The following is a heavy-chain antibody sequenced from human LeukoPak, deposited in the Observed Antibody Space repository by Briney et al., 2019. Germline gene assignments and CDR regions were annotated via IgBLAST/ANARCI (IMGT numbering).Heavy chain of an antibody. CDR3: ARLNTVTTYGAFDI. D-gene: IGHD4-17*01. CDR1: GGSISSYY. J-gene: IGHJ3*02. Sequence: SETLSLTCTVSGGSISSYYWSWIRQPPGKGLEWIGYIYYSGSTNYNPSLKSRVTISVDTSKNQFSLKLSSVTAADTAVYYCARLNTVTTYGAFDIWGQGTMVTVSS. CDR2: IYYSGST. V-gene: IGHV4-59*12.